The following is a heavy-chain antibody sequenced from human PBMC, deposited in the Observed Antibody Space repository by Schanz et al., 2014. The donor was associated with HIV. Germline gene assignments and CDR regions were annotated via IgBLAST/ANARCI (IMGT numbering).Heavy chain of an antibody. J-gene: IGHJ6*02. V-gene: IGHV3-48*01. CDR1: GFTFSSYS. D-gene: IGHD3-3*01. CDR2: ISSSSTTI. CDR3: ARPDYDCWVDV. Sequence: EVQLLESGGGLVQPGGSLRLSCAASGFTFSSYSMNWVRQAPGKGLEWVSYISSSSTTIYYADSVKGRFTISKDNAKTSLYLQMNSLRAEDTAVYYCARPDYDCWVDVWGQGTTVTVSS.